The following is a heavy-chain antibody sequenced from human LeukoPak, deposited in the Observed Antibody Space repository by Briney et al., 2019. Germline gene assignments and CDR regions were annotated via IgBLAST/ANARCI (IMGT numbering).Heavy chain of an antibody. CDR2: ISSWSSFI. J-gene: IGHJ5*02. D-gene: IGHD2-2*01. CDR1: GFTFDEYS. CDR3: ARAGSTNSWFDP. Sequence: GGSLRLSCAASGFTFDEYSMQWVRQAPGKGLEWVSSISSWSSFIYSADSVTGRFTISRDNAKNSLYLQMNSLRAEDTAVYYCARAGSTNSWFDPWGQGTLVIVSS. V-gene: IGHV3-21*01.